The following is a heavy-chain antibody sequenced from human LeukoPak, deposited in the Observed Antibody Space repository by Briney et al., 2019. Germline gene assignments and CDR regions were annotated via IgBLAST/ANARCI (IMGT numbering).Heavy chain of an antibody. CDR1: GCSISSFY. V-gene: IGHV4-4*07. CDR3: ARTTKIVVVITKDWYFDL. Sequence: SETLSLTCTVSGCSISSFYWRWIRHPAGKGLEWIGRIYSSGSSNYKPFPESRVIMSVDTSNNQFSLKLSSVTAADTALYYCARTTKIVVVITKDWYFDLWGRGTLVTVSS. J-gene: IGHJ2*01. CDR2: IYSSGSS. D-gene: IGHD3-22*01.